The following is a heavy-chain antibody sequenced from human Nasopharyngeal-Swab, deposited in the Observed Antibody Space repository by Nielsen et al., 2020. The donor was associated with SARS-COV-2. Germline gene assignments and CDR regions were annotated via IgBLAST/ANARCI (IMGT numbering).Heavy chain of an antibody. D-gene: IGHD3-22*01. V-gene: IGHV4-61*07. J-gene: IGHJ2*01. CDR2: IYYSGST. Sequence: RQAPGKGLEWIGYIYYSGSTNYNPSLKSRVTISVDTSKNQFSLKLSSVTAADTAVYYCARLLGRDYYYDSSGYYRGNWYFDLWGRGTLVTSPQ. CDR3: ARLLGRDYYYDSSGYYRGNWYFDL.